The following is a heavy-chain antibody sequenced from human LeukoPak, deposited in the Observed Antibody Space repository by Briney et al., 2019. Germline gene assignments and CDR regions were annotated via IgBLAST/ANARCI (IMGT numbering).Heavy chain of an antibody. CDR1: GGPISSSSYY. Sequence: PSETLSLTCTVSGGPISSSSYYWGWIRQPPGKGLEWIGSIYYSGSTYYNPSLKSRVTISVDTSKNQFSLKLSSVTAADTAVYYCARDLFRLEPKYYFDYWGQGTLVTVSS. J-gene: IGHJ4*02. CDR2: IYYSGST. D-gene: IGHD1-1*01. V-gene: IGHV4-39*07. CDR3: ARDLFRLEPKYYFDY.